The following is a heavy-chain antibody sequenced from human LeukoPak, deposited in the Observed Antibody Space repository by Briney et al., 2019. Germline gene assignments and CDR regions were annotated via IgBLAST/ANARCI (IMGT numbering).Heavy chain of an antibody. J-gene: IGHJ5*02. CDR3: ARGTAMVRPLGNWFDP. CDR1: GYTFTGYY. D-gene: IGHD5-18*01. Sequence: GASVKVSCKASGYTFTGYYMHWVRQAPGQGLEWMGWINPNSGGTNYAQKFQGRVTMTRDTSISTAYMELSRLRSDDTVVYYCARGTAMVRPLGNWFDPWGQGTLVTVSS. CDR2: INPNSGGT. V-gene: IGHV1-2*02.